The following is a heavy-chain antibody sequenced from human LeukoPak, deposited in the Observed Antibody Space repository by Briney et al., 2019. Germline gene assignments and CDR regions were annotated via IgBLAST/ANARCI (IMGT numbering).Heavy chain of an antibody. J-gene: IGHJ4*02. D-gene: IGHD3-9*01. CDR1: DYTFNNYG. V-gene: IGHV1-18*01. Sequence: ASVKVSCKASDYTFNNYGVSWLRQAPGQGLEWMGWISAYNGNTIYAQKFQGRVTMTTDTSTSTAYMELRSLRSDDTAVYYCARDAPAIRYDVTTGYYLNFDYWGQGTLVTVSS. CDR3: ARDAPAIRYDVTTGYYLNFDY. CDR2: ISAYNGNT.